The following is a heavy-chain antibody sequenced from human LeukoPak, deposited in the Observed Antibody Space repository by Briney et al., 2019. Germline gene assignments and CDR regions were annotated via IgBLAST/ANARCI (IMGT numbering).Heavy chain of an antibody. D-gene: IGHD3-22*01. V-gene: IGHV3-11*01. J-gene: IGHJ4*02. CDR1: GFTFSDYY. Sequence: PGGSLRLSCAASGFTFSDYYMIWIRHAPGKGRECVSHISSSGSTIYYADSVKGRFTISRDNAKNSLYLQMNSLRAEDTAVYYCVRLGDNSGYVDFWGQGSLVTVSS. CDR2: ISSSGSTI. CDR3: VRLGDNSGYVDF.